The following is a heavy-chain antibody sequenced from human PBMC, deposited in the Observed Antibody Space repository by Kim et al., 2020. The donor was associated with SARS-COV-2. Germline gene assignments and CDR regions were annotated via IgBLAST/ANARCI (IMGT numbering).Heavy chain of an antibody. CDR2: IKPDGSEK. D-gene: IGHD3-10*01. CDR3: ATGSGYYGSGRSYFEY. Sequence: GGSLRLSCGASGFTFSTSWMSWVRQAPGKGLEWVANIKPDGSEKYYVDSVKGRFTISRDNAKKSLYLQMNSLRAEDTAVYWCATGSGYYGSGRSYFEYWGQGTLVTVSS. V-gene: IGHV3-7*01. CDR1: GFTFSTSW. J-gene: IGHJ4*02.